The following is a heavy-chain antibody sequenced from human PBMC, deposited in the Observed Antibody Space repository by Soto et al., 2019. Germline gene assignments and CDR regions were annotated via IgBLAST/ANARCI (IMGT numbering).Heavy chain of an antibody. Sequence: GGSLRLSCAASGFTFSSYAMHWVRQAPGKGLEYVSAISSNGGSIYYANSVKGRFTISRDNSKNTLYLQMGSLRAEDMAVYYCARDPVPYLPLYSGYFDYWGQGTLVTVSS. D-gene: IGHD1-26*01. CDR2: ISSNGGSI. J-gene: IGHJ4*02. CDR1: GFTFSSYA. CDR3: ARDPVPYLPLYSGYFDY. V-gene: IGHV3-64*01.